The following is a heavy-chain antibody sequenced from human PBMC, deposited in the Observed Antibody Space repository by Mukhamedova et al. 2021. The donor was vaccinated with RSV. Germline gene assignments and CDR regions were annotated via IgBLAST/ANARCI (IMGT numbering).Heavy chain of an antibody. CDR3: ARTLNHYNSSGRHYYMDV. V-gene: IGHV4-30-2*04. Sequence: GISYYNPSLRSRVTISVDTSKNQFSLKLSSVTAADTAVYYCARTLNHYNSSGRHYYMDVWGKGTTVTVSS. D-gene: IGHD3-22*01. CDR2: GIS. J-gene: IGHJ6*03.